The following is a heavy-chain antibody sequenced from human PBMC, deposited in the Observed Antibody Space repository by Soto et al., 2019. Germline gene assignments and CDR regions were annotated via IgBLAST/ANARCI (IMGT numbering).Heavy chain of an antibody. CDR1: EFTFSGYE. CDR2: ISSSGSTI. J-gene: IGHJ1*01. Sequence: GGSLRLSCAASEFTFSGYEMNWVRQAPGKGLEWVPYISSSGSTIYYADSVKGQFTISRDNAKNSLYLQMNSLRGEDTALYYCATGGSNYILWGQGTLVTVSS. CDR3: ATGGSNYIL. V-gene: IGHV3-48*03. D-gene: IGHD1-26*01.